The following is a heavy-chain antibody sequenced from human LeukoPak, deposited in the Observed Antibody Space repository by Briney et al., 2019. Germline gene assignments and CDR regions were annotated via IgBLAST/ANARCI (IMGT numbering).Heavy chain of an antibody. CDR2: IVGSGGST. CDR1: GFTFSNYA. Sequence: GASLRLSCAASGFTFSNYAMSWVRQAPGKGLEWVSAIVGSGGSTYYADSVKGRFTISRDNPKNTLYLQMSSLRAEDTAVYYCAKWGDYDILTGYYDSDYWGQGTLVTVSS. D-gene: IGHD3-9*01. V-gene: IGHV3-23*01. J-gene: IGHJ4*02. CDR3: AKWGDYDILTGYYDSDY.